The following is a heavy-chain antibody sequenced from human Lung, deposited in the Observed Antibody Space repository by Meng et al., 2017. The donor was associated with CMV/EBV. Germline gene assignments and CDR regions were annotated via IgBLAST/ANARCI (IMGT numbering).Heavy chain of an antibody. Sequence: GGSLRLXCAASGFTFSSYAMHWVRQAPGKGLEWLAVISYDGSDKYYTDSVKGRFTISRDSSKNTLLLQMNSLRAEDTAVYYCARRNFYCTNGVCYHDYWGQGXLVTVSS. CDR3: ARRNFYCTNGVCYHDY. D-gene: IGHD2-8*01. V-gene: IGHV3-30*04. J-gene: IGHJ4*02. CDR2: ISYDGSDK. CDR1: GFTFSSYA.